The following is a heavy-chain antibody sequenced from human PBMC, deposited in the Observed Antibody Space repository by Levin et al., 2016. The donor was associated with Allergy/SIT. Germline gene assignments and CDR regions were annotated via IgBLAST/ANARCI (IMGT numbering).Heavy chain of an antibody. CDR2: ISWNSRNI. J-gene: IGHJ4*02. D-gene: IGHD2-15*01. V-gene: IGHV3-9*01. CDR1: GFTFDDHP. Sequence: GGSLRLSCTASGFTFDDHPMHWVRQAPGKGLEWVSGISWNSRNIAYSDSVRGRFTISRDNAKNSLYLQMNNLKVEDTAFYFCARDLVVGASVRFNSFADWGQGILVTVSS. CDR3: ARDLVVGASVRFNSFAD.